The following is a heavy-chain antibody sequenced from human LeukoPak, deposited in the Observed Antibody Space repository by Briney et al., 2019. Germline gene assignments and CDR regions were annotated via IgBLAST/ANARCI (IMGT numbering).Heavy chain of an antibody. Sequence: SGTLSLTCTVSGGSISSYYWSWIRQPPGKGLEWIGYIYYSGSTNYNPSLKSRVTISVDTSKNQFSLKLSSVTAADTAVYYCARVDIVVVPATITYYYYMDVWGKGTTVTVSS. CDR3: ARVDIVVVPATITYYYYMDV. D-gene: IGHD2-2*03. V-gene: IGHV4-59*01. J-gene: IGHJ6*03. CDR1: GGSISSYY. CDR2: IYYSGST.